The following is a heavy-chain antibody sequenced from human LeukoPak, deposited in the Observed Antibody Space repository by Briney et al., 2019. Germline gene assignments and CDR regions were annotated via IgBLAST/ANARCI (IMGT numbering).Heavy chain of an antibody. J-gene: IGHJ1*01. CDR3: AKDPGPYCGGDCSASGYFQH. Sequence: GGSLRLSCAASGFTLTSYGMHWVRQAPGKGLEWVAFIRYDGSNKYYADSVKGRFTISRDNSKNTLYLQMNSLRAEDTAVYYCAKDPGPYCGGDCSASGYFQHWGQGTLVTVSS. CDR2: IRYDGSNK. CDR1: GFTLTSYG. D-gene: IGHD2-21*01. V-gene: IGHV3-30*02.